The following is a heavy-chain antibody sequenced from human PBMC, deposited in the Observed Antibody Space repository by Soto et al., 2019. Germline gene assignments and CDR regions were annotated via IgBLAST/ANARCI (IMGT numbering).Heavy chain of an antibody. V-gene: IGHV3-23*01. CDR2: ITGSGGDT. CDR3: AKGSASSRTYFFDC. D-gene: IGHD2-2*01. Sequence: GGSLRLSCAVSGFTFTNYVMSWVRQAPGKGLEWVSAITGSGGDTYYADSVKGRFTISRDNSKNTLHLQLNSLRAEDTAIYYCAKGSASSRTYFFDCWGQGTLVTVSS. CDR1: GFTFTNYV. J-gene: IGHJ4*02.